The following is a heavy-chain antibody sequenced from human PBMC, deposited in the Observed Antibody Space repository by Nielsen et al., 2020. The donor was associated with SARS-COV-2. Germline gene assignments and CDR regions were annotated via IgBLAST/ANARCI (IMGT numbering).Heavy chain of an antibody. J-gene: IGHJ4*02. V-gene: IGHV1-69*06. CDR1: EDTFSSYS. CDR2: IIPVFDTS. CDR3: TRAGRSTAWPLDS. Sequence: SVKVSCKASEDTFSSYSISWVRQAPGRGLEWMGGIIPVFDTSNYAQNFQGRVTITADKVTNTTYMELRSLRSEDTALYFCTRAGRSTAWPLDSWGQGTLVTVSS.